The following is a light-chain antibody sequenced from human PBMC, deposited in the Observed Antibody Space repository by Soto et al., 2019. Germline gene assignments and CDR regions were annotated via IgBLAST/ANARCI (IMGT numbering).Light chain of an antibody. CDR1: SSNIGAGYD. V-gene: IGLV1-40*01. CDR2: GNS. J-gene: IGLJ2*01. Sequence: QSVLTQPPSVSGAPGLRGTISCTGSSSNIGAGYDVHWYQQLPGPAPKLLIYGNSNRPSGVPDRFSGSKSGTSASLAITGLQAEDEADYYCQSYDSSLSGSVVFGGGTKLTVL. CDR3: QSYDSSLSGSVV.